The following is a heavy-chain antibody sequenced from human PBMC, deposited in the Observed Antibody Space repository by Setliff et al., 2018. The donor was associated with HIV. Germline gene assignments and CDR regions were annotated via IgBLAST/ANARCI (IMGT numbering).Heavy chain of an antibody. CDR3: ARIFGDQGYYYGMDV. D-gene: IGHD3-3*01. CDR2: IYYSGST. J-gene: IGHJ6*02. Sequence: PSETLSLTCTVSGGSISSYYWSWIRQPPGKGLEWIGYIYYSGSTNYNPSLKSRVTISVDTSKNQFSLKLSSVIAADTAVYYCARIFGDQGYYYGMDVSGQGTTVTVSS. V-gene: IGHV4-59*01. CDR1: GGSISSYY.